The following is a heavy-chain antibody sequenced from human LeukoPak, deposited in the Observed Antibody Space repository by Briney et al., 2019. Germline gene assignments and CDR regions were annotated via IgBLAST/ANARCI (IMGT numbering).Heavy chain of an antibody. Sequence: SETLSLTCAVSGDSIGRGSYYWGWIRQPAGKAPEWIGRIFNTGSTSYNPSLKSRVTISVDTSKNQFSLKLSSVTAADTAVYYCARGLISGHSYGYYDYWGLGTLVTVSS. V-gene: IGHV4-61*10. J-gene: IGHJ4*02. D-gene: IGHD5-18*01. CDR1: GDSIGRGSYY. CDR3: ARGLISGHSYGYYDY. CDR2: IFNTGST.